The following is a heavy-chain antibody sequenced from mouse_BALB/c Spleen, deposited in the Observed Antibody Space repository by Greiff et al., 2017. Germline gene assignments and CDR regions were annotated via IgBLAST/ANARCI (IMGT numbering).Heavy chain of an antibody. Sequence: DVMLVESGGGLVQPGGSRKLSCAASGFTFSSFGMHWVRQAPEKGLEWVAYISSGSSTIYYADTVKGRFTISRDNPKNTLFLQMTSLRSEDTAMYYCARYRDWYFDVWGAGTTVTVSS. J-gene: IGHJ1*01. CDR1: GFTFSSFG. CDR3: ARYRDWYFDV. V-gene: IGHV5-17*02. CDR2: ISSGSSTI.